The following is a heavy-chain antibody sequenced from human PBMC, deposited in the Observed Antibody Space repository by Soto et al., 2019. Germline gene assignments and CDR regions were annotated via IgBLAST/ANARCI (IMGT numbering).Heavy chain of an antibody. CDR1: GFALSSFD. CDR2: INMDGGST. J-gene: IGHJ4*02. Sequence: GGSLRLSCAASGFALSSFDMDWVRQAPGKGLEWVSYINMDGGSTHYAESVKGRFTISRDNGRNSLSLQMDSLRVEDTAVYYCERDRSRLKHFAYWAQRSLDIGSS. CDR3: ERDRSRLKHFAY. V-gene: IGHV3-48*03. D-gene: IGHD3-3*02.